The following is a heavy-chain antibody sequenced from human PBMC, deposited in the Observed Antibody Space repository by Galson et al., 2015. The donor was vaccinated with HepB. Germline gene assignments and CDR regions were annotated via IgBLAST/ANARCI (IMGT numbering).Heavy chain of an antibody. CDR3: TTTVGLGSFGDAFDI. V-gene: IGHV3-15*01. J-gene: IGHJ3*02. CDR1: GFTFSNAW. D-gene: IGHD3-10*01. Sequence: SLRLSCAASGFTFSNAWMSWVRQAPGKGLEWVGRIKSKTDGGTTDYAAPVKGRFTISRDDSKNTLYLQMNSLKTEDTAVYYCTTTVGLGSFGDAFDIWGQGTMVTVSS. CDR2: IKSKTDGGTT.